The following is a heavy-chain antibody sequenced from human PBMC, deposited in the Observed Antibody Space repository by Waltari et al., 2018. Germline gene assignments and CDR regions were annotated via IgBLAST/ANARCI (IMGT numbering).Heavy chain of an antibody. V-gene: IGHV4-39*07. CDR3: ARGRGAAAGTEDAFDI. D-gene: IGHD6-13*01. J-gene: IGHJ3*02. CDR2: IYYSGST. CDR1: GGSISSSSYY. Sequence: QLQLQESGPGLVKPSETLSLTCTVSGGSISSSSYYWGWIRQPPGKGREWIGSIYYSGSTYYNPSLKSRVTISVDTSKNQFSLKLSSVTAADTAVYYCARGRGAAAGTEDAFDIWGQGTMVTVSS.